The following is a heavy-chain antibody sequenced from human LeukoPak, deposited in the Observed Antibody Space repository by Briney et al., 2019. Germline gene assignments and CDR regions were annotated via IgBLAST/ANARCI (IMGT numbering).Heavy chain of an antibody. CDR1: GGSISSGDYY. V-gene: IGHV4-30-4*01. J-gene: IGHJ4*02. D-gene: IGHD3-10*01. CDR2: IYYSGST. CDR3: APGGYYGSGSYPQ. Sequence: PSQTLSLTCTVSGGSISSGDYYWSWIRQPPGKGLEWFGYIYYSGSTYYNPSLKSRVTISVDTSKNQFSLKLSSVTAADTAVYYCAPGGYYGSGSYPQWGQGTLVTVSS.